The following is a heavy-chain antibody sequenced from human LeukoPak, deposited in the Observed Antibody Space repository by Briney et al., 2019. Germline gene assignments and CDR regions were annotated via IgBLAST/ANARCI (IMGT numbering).Heavy chain of an antibody. CDR2: IYYSGST. V-gene: IGHV4-59*01. CDR3: AGVFSDYGYFDY. J-gene: IGHJ4*02. D-gene: IGHD4-17*01. Sequence: SETLSLTCTVSGGSISSYYWSWIRQPPGKGLEWIGYIYYSGSTNYNPSLKSRVTISVDTSKNQFSLKLSSVTAADTAVYYCAGVFSDYGYFDYWGQGTLVTVSS. CDR1: GGSISSYY.